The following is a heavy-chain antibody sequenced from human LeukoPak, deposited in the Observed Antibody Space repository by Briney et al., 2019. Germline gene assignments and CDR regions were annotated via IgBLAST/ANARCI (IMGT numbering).Heavy chain of an antibody. J-gene: IGHJ4*02. V-gene: IGHV4-30-4*01. CDR1: GGSISSGDYY. CDR2: IYYSGST. CDR3: ARGAMRTGFDS. D-gene: IGHD1-1*01. Sequence: SETLSLTCTVSGGSISSGDYYWSWIRQPPGKGLEWIGYIYYSGSTYYNPSLKSRVTISVDTSKNQFSLQLNSVTPEDTAVYYCARGAMRTGFDSWGQGTLVTVSA.